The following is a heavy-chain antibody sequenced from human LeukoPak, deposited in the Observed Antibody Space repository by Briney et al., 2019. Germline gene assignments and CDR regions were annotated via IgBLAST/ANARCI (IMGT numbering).Heavy chain of an antibody. CDR3: ARQTGSGLFILP. CDR2: IYYSGNT. D-gene: IGHD3/OR15-3a*01. J-gene: IGHJ4*02. Sequence: SETLSLACTVSGVSISSSNSYWGWIRQPPGKGLEWIGSIYYSGNTYYNASVKSRVTISIDSSKNQFSLMLSSVTAADTAVYYCARQTGSGLFILPGGQGTLVTVSS. V-gene: IGHV4-39*01. CDR1: GVSISSSNSY.